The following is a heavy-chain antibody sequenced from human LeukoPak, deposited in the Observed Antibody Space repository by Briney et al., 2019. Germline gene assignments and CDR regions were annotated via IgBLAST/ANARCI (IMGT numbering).Heavy chain of an antibody. CDR2: IYRGGAT. D-gene: IGHD1-1*01. CDR1: GFTVSSNY. J-gene: IGHJ4*02. V-gene: IGHV3-53*01. Sequence: GGSLRLSCAASGFTVSSNYMSWVRQAPGKGLEWVSVIYRGGATYYADSVKDRFTISRDNSRNTLYLQTNSLRAEDTAIYYCAHVGSCTAGTCVPGGYWGQGALVTVSS. CDR3: AHVGSCTAGTCVPGGY.